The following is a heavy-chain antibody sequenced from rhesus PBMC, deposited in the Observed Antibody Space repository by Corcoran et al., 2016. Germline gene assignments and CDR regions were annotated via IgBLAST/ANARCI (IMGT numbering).Heavy chain of an antibody. Sequence: EVQLVESGGGLAKPGGSLRLSCAALGFSFSDYYMYWVRQAPGKGLGWVSGISCTVGSTYYADSVKGRFTISRENAENTLYLQMDSLRAEDTAVYYCVGQVWGRGVLVTVSS. CDR2: ISCTVGST. V-gene: IGHV3S18*01. J-gene: IGHJ5-2*02. CDR3: VGQV. CDR1: GFSFSDYY.